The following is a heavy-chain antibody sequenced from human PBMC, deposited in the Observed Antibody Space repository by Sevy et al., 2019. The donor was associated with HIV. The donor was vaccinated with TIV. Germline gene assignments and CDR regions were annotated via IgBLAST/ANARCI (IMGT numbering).Heavy chain of an antibody. CDR1: GGTFSSYA. CDR3: ASGGGSDLFDP. D-gene: IGHD2-21*01. Sequence: ASVKVSCKASGGTFSSYAISWVRQAPGQGLEWMGGIIPIFGTANYAQKFQGRVTITADESTSTAYMELSSLRSEDTDVYYCASGGGSDLFDPWGQGTLVTVSS. V-gene: IGHV1-69*13. J-gene: IGHJ5*02. CDR2: IIPIFGTA.